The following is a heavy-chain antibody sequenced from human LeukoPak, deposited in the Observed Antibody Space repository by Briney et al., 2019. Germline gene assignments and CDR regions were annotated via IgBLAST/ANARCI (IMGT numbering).Heavy chain of an antibody. CDR2: ISYDGSNK. CDR3: AKQGGSCYYFDY. V-gene: IGHV3-30*18. Sequence: PGGSLRLSCAASGFTFSSYGMHWVRQAPGKGLEWVAVISYDGSNKYYADSVKGRFTISRDNSKNTLYLQMNSLRAEDTAVYYCAKQGGSCYYFDYWGQGTLVTVSS. J-gene: IGHJ4*02. CDR1: GFTFSSYG. D-gene: IGHD2-15*01.